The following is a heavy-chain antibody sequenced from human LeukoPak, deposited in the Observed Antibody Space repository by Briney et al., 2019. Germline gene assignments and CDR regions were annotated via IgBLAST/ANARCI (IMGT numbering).Heavy chain of an antibody. J-gene: IGHJ6*02. CDR1: GYTFTSYD. CDR3: ARGSLTLRFLEWLFYGMDV. CDR2: MNPNSGNT. V-gene: IGHV1-8*01. D-gene: IGHD3-3*01. Sequence: GASVKVSCKASGYTFTSYDINWARQATGQGLEWMGWMNPNSGNTGYAQKFQGRVTMTRNTSISTAYMELSSLRSEDTAVYYCARGSLTLRFLEWLFYGMDVWGQGTTVTVSS.